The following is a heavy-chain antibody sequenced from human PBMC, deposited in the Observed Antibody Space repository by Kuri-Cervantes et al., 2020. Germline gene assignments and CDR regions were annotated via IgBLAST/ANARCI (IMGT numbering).Heavy chain of an antibody. CDR3: ARDRWLPLPY. CDR1: GFTFDDYA. Sequence: SLKISCAASGFTFDDYAMHWVRQAPGKGLEWVSGISWNSGSIGYADSVKGRFTISRDNAKNSLYLQMNSLRLEDTAVYYCARDRWLPLPYWGQGTLVTVSS. CDR2: ISWNSGSI. V-gene: IGHV3-9*01. J-gene: IGHJ4*02. D-gene: IGHD6-19*01.